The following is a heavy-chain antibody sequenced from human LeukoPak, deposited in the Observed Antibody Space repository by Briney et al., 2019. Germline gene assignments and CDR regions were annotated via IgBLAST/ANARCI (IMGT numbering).Heavy chain of an antibody. Sequence: GGSLRLSCAASGFTFSSYSMNWVRQAPGKGLEWVLSISSSSSYIYYADSVKGRFTISRDNAKNSLYLQMNSLRAEDTAVYYCARGRSGSNAFDIWGQGTMVTVSS. J-gene: IGHJ3*02. V-gene: IGHV3-21*01. CDR1: GFTFSSYS. CDR3: ARGRSGSNAFDI. D-gene: IGHD3-16*01. CDR2: ISSSSSYI.